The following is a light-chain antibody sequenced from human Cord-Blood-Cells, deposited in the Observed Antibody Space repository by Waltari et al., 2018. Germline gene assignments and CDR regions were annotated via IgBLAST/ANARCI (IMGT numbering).Light chain of an antibody. CDR1: SSDVGGYNY. CDR3: SSYTSSSTVV. CDR2: DVS. J-gene: IGLJ2*01. Sequence: QSALTQPASVSGSPGQSITIPCTGTSSDVGGYNYVSWYQQQPGKAPKLMLYDVSNRPSGVSNRFSGSKSGNTASLTISGLQAEDEADYYCSSYTSSSTVVFGGGTKLTVL. V-gene: IGLV2-14*01.